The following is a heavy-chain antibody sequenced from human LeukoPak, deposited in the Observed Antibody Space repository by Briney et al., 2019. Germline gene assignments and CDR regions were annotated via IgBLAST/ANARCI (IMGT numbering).Heavy chain of an antibody. Sequence: ASVKVSCKASGGTFSSYAISWVRQAPGQGLEWMGGIIPIFGTANYAQKFQGRVTITADESTSTAYMELSSLRSEDTAVYYCARAQAWDSSDPNWFDPWGQGTLVTVSS. J-gene: IGHJ5*02. CDR3: ARAQAWDSSDPNWFDP. CDR2: IIPIFGTA. V-gene: IGHV1-69*13. D-gene: IGHD6-19*01. CDR1: GGTFSSYA.